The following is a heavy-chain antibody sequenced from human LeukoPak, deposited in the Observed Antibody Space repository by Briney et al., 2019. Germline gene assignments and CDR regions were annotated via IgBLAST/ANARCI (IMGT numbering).Heavy chain of an antibody. CDR1: GFTFYDYA. Sequence: TEGSLRLSCSASGFTFYDYAMHWVRQAPGKGLEWVSGISWNSGNITYGDSVKGRFTISRDNAKDSLYLQMNSLRTEDTALYYCAKGGAAADNYWYFDLWGRGTLVTVSS. V-gene: IGHV3-9*01. CDR3: AKGGAAADNYWYFDL. J-gene: IGHJ2*01. D-gene: IGHD6-13*01. CDR2: ISWNSGNI.